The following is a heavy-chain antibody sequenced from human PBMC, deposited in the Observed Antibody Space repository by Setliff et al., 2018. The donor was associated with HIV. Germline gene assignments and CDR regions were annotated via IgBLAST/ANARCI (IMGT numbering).Heavy chain of an antibody. V-gene: IGHV4-39*01. CDR3: ARRWGIRGYSS. D-gene: IGHD5-18*01. CDR1: GGSISSSSYY. J-gene: IGHJ5*02. Sequence: ASETLSLTCTVSGGSISSSSYYWGWIRQPPGKGLEWIGSIYYSGSTYYNPSLKSRVTISVDTSKNQFSLKLSSVTAADTAVYYCARRWGIRGYSSWGQGTLVTV. CDR2: IYYSGST.